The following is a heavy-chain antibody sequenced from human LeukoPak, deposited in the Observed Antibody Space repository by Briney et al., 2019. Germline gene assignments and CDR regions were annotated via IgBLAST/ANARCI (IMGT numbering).Heavy chain of an antibody. J-gene: IGHJ4*02. CDR3: VRRGSKPSDFDY. Sequence: GGSLGLSCAAWGFTFRRYGKQWVPRARAKGLELVGVIWADGSQKYYAGSVKGRFNISRDNSKETLDLQMNSLRAEDTALYYCVRRGSKPSDFDYWGQGTLVIVSP. V-gene: IGHV3-33*04. D-gene: IGHD3-16*01. CDR2: IWADGSQK. CDR1: GFTFRRYG.